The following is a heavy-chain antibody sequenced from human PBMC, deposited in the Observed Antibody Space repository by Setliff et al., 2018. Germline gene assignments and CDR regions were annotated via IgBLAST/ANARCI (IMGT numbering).Heavy chain of an antibody. CDR2: ISSSSSYI. D-gene: IGHD5-12*01. J-gene: IGHJ3*02. CDR1: GFTFSSYS. Sequence: PGASLTISCAASGFTFSSYSMNWVRQAPGKGLEWVSSISSSSSYIYYADSVKGRFTISRDNAKNSLYLQMNSLRAEDTAVYYCARDEATSPGAFDIWGQGTMVTVSS. V-gene: IGHV3-21*01. CDR3: ARDEATSPGAFDI.